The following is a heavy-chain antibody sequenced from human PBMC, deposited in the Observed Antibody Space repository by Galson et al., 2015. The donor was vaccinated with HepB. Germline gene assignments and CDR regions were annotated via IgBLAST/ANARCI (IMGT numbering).Heavy chain of an antibody. V-gene: IGHV3-21*01. CDR3: ARGGRGRSCSSTSCYAFDY. J-gene: IGHJ4*02. D-gene: IGHD2-2*01. CDR2: ISSSSSYI. Sequence: SLRLSCAASGFTFSSYSMNWVRQAPGKGLEWVSSISSSSSYIYYADSVKGRFTISRDNAKNSLYLQMNSLRAEDTAVCYCARGGRGRSCSSTSCYAFDYWGQGTLVTVSS. CDR1: GFTFSSYS.